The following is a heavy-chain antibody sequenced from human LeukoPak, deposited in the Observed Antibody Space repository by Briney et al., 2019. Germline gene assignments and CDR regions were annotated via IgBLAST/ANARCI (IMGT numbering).Heavy chain of an antibody. CDR2: ISGYGDRI. Sequence: GGSLRLSCAASGFAFRSFVVSWVHQAPGKGLEGVSSISGYGDRIYYADSVKGRFTISRDNSKNMLYLQMNSLRAEDTAIYYCAKEGVAETTRGAYFDHWGQGTLVTVSS. D-gene: IGHD4-17*01. J-gene: IGHJ4*02. CDR3: AKEGVAETTRGAYFDH. CDR1: GFAFRSFV. V-gene: IGHV3-23*01.